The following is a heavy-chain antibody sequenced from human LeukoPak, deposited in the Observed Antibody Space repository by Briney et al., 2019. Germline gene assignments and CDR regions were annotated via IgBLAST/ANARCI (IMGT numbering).Heavy chain of an antibody. CDR3: ARQKWDRLTYYYYGMDV. Sequence: PSETVSLTCTVAGYSINNYYWSWIRQPPGKGLEWIGYVSYSETPDYNPSLKSRITISLDTSRNQFSLQLNSVTAADTAVYYCARQKWDRLTYYYYGMDVWGQGTLVTVSS. CDR1: GYSINNYY. CDR2: VSYSETP. J-gene: IGHJ6*02. V-gene: IGHV4-59*08. D-gene: IGHD1-26*01.